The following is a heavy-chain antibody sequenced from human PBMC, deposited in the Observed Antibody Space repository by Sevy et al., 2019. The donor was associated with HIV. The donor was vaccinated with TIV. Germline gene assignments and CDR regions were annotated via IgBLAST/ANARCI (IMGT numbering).Heavy chain of an antibody. D-gene: IGHD6-19*01. V-gene: IGHV3-30*02. J-gene: IGHJ4*02. CDR1: GFTFSSYG. Sequence: GGSLRLSCAASGFTFSSYGMHWVRQAPGKGLEWVAFIRYDGSNKYYADSVKGRFTISRDNSKNTLYLQMNSLRADDTAVYYCANNRIDSVWYYFDYWGQGTLVTVSS. CDR3: ANNRIDSVWYYFDY. CDR2: IRYDGSNK.